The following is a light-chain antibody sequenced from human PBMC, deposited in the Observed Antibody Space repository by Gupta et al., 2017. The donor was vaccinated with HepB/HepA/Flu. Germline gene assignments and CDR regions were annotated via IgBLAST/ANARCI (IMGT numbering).Light chain of an antibody. CDR3: QQYCSSPWT. Sequence: EIVLTQSPGTLSLSPGERATLSGRASQRVTSSYLAWYQQRPGQAPRLLIHGGSSRATGVSDRFSGSGSGTDFTLTISRLEREDFAVYYCQQYCSSPWTFGQRTKVEIK. CDR1: QRVTSSY. J-gene: IGKJ1*01. CDR2: GGS. V-gene: IGKV3-20*01.